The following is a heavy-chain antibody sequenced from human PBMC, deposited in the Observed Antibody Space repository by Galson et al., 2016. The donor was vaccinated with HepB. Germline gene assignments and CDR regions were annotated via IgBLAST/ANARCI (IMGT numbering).Heavy chain of an antibody. Sequence: SLRLSCAAFGLNFDDYAMHWVRHPPGKGLEWVSGISWNSAFIGYADSVRGRFTISRDNAKNSLYLQMNSLRSEDTALYYCAKAQYGSGTFLAIDYWGQGTLVTVSS. CDR3: AKAQYGSGTFLAIDY. J-gene: IGHJ4*02. CDR1: GLNFDDYA. V-gene: IGHV3-9*01. CDR2: ISWNSAFI. D-gene: IGHD3-10*01.